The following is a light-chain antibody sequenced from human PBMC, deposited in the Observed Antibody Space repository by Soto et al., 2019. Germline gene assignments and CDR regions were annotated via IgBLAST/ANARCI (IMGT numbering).Light chain of an antibody. Sequence: EIVMTQSPATLSVSPGQRATLSCRAGQSVSSNLAWYQQKPRQAPRLLIYGASTRATGIPARFSGSGSGTEFTLTISSLQSDDFAVSYCQQYNNWPPITFGQGTRLEIK. CDR2: GAS. CDR3: QQYNNWPPIT. CDR1: QSVSSN. V-gene: IGKV3-15*01. J-gene: IGKJ5*01.